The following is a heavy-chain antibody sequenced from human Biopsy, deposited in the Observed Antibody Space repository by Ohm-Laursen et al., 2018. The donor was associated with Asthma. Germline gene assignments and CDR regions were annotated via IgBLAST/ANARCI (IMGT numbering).Heavy chain of an antibody. Sequence: SSVKASCKASGYNFISFAIHWVRQAPGQRLEWMGWVNTGNGDTKYSQKFQGRVTITRDTSASTAYMELRSLRSEDTATYYWARTYYDFLTGQVKDVFGVWGQGTMVTVSS. CDR1: GYNFISFA. J-gene: IGHJ3*01. V-gene: IGHV1-3*04. D-gene: IGHD3-9*01. CDR2: VNTGNGDT. CDR3: ARTYYDFLTGQVKDVFGV.